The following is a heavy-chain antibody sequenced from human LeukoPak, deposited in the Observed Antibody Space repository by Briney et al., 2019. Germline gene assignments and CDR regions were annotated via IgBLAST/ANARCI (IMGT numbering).Heavy chain of an antibody. D-gene: IGHD2-2*01. J-gene: IGHJ3*02. CDR3: ARDLGPAAIPFDI. CDR1: GYTFTGYY. Sequence: ASVKVSRKASGYTFTGYYMHWVRQAPGQGLEWMGWINPNSGGTNYAQKFQGRVTMTRDTSISTAYMELSRLRSDDTAVYYCARDLGPAAIPFDIWGQGTMVTVSS. V-gene: IGHV1-2*02. CDR2: INPNSGGT.